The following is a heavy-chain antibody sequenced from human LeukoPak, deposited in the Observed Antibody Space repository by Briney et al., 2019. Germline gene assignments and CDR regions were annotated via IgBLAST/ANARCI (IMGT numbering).Heavy chain of an antibody. V-gene: IGHV1-8*01. J-gene: IGHJ5*02. CDR3: ARAFWGGSYNWFDP. CDR1: GYTFTSYD. CDR2: MNPNSGNT. D-gene: IGHD3-16*01. Sequence: GASVKGSCKASGYTFTSYDINWVRQATGQGLEWMGWMNPNSGNTGYAQKFQGRVTMTRNTSISTAYMELSSLRSEDTAVYYCARAFWGGSYNWFDPWGQGTLVTVSS.